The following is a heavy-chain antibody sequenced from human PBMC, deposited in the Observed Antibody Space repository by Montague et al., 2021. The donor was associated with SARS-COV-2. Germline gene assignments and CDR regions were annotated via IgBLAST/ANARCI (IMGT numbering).Heavy chain of an antibody. D-gene: IGHD2-15*01. Sequence: SLRLSCAASGFTFSSIRMNWVRRAPGKRLEWVSSISSESAYIVYAESVRGRFTISRDNAQNLLYLQMNSLRAENTAVYYCARFETSKFYSSGMDVWGQGTTVTVSS. J-gene: IGHJ6*02. CDR2: ISSESAYI. V-gene: IGHV3-21*01. CDR1: GFTFSSIR. CDR3: ARFETSKFYSSGMDV.